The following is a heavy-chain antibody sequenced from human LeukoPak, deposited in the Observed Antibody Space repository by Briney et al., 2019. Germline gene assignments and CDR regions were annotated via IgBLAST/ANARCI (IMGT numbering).Heavy chain of an antibody. Sequence: ASVKVSCKASGYTFTSYGISWVRQAPGQGLEWMGWISAYNGNTNYAQKLQGRVTMTTDTSTSTAYMELRSPRSDDTAVYYCARSPSPNYYDSSGYYSHYYYYYMDAWGKGTTVTVSS. V-gene: IGHV1-18*01. CDR2: ISAYNGNT. D-gene: IGHD3-22*01. CDR3: ARSPSPNYYDSSGYYSHYYYYYMDA. J-gene: IGHJ6*03. CDR1: GYTFTSYG.